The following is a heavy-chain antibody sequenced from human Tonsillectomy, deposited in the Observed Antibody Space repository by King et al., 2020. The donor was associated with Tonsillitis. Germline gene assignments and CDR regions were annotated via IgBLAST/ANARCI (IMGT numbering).Heavy chain of an antibody. D-gene: IGHD5-18*01. Sequence: VQLVESGGGVGQPGGSLRLSCAVSGFTFHDYAMHWVRHVPGKGLEWVSLVSGDGNTAYYADSVKGRLTVSKDDNKNSLHLQLNNLKTEDTALYYCVKGGWSLFMVMSYWGQGTPVTVSS. CDR1: GFTFHDYA. CDR2: VSGDGNTA. V-gene: IGHV3-43*02. CDR3: VKGGWSLFMVMSY. J-gene: IGHJ4*02.